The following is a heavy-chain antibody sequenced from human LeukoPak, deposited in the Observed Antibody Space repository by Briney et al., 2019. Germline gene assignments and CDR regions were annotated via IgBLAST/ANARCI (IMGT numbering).Heavy chain of an antibody. J-gene: IGHJ4*02. CDR3: TKLKGWYGEGYFDY. D-gene: IGHD3-10*01. CDR1: GFTVSSNY. CDR2: IYSGGTT. V-gene: IGHV3-53*01. Sequence: GGSLRLSCAASGFTVSSNYMSWVRQAAGKGLEWVSVIYSGGTTFCADSVKGRFTISRDNSKNTLYLQMNSLRADDTAVYYCTKLKGWYGEGYFDYWGQGTLVTVSS.